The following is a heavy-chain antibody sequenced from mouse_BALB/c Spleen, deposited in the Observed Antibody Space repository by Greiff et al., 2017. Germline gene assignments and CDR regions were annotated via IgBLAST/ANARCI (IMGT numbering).Heavy chain of an antibody. J-gene: IGHJ1*01. V-gene: IGHV2-9*02. CDR1: GFSLTSYG. CDR2: IWAGGST. D-gene: IGHD4-1*01. Sequence: VQLVESGPGLVAPSQSLSITCTVSGFSLTSYGVHWVRQPPGKGLEWLGVIWAGGSTNYNSALMSRMSISKDNSKSQVFLKMNSLQTDDTAMYDCARPGTVSYWYFDVWGAGTTVTVSS. CDR3: ARPGTVSYWYFDV.